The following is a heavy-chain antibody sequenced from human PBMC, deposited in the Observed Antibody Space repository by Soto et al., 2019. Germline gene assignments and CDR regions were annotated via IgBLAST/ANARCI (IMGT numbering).Heavy chain of an antibody. D-gene: IGHD4-17*01. J-gene: IGHJ4*02. CDR1: GGSVSSGSYY. Sequence: QVQLQESGPGLVKPSETLSLTCTVSGGSVSSGSYYWGWIRQPPGKGLEWIGYIYYSGSTNYNPSLKSRVTISVDTSKNQFSLKLSSVTAADTAVYYCARAAVTTPFDYWGQGTLVTVSS. CDR3: ARAAVTTPFDY. V-gene: IGHV4-61*01. CDR2: IYYSGST.